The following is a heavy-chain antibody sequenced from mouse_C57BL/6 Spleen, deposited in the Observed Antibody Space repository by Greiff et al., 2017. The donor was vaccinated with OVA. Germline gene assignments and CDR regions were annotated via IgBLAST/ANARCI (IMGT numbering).Heavy chain of an antibody. V-gene: IGHV1-55*01. CDR1: GYTFTSYW. Sequence: QVHVKQPGAELVKPGASVKMSCKASGYTFTSYWITWVKQRPGQGLEWIGDIYPGSGSTNYNEKFKSKATLTVDTSSSTAYMQLSSLTSEDSAVYYCARAYGNYLDYWGQGTTLTVSS. J-gene: IGHJ2*01. D-gene: IGHD2-1*01. CDR3: ARAYGNYLDY. CDR2: IYPGSGST.